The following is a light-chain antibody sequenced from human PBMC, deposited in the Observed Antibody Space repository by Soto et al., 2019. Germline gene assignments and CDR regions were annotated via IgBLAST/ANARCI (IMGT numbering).Light chain of an antibody. Sequence: QPVLTQSPSASASLGASVKLTCTLSSGHSSYAIAWHQQQPEKGPRYLMKVNSDGSHSKGDGIPNRFSGSSSGAERYLTISRPRLGEGANYYCQTGGTGPGVLGGGPKPPVL. V-gene: IGLV4-69*01. CDR1: SGHSSYA. CDR3: QTGGTGPGV. J-gene: IGLJ3*02. CDR2: VNSDGSH.